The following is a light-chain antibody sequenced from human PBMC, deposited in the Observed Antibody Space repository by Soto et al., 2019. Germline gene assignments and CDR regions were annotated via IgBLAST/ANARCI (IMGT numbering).Light chain of an antibody. V-gene: IGKV3-15*01. J-gene: IGKJ3*01. Sequence: EIVMTQSPATLSVSPGARPTPSCRAGPSVSSTLAWYQQKPGQAPRFLIYDASTRSTGIPARFSGSGSGTEFTLTISSLQAEDFGVYYCQQYNNWPITFGPGTKVDIK. CDR2: DAS. CDR1: PSVSST. CDR3: QQYNNWPIT.